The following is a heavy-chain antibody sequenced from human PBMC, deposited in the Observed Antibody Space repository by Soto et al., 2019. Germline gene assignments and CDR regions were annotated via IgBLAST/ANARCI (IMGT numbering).Heavy chain of an antibody. CDR1: GGTFSSYA. D-gene: IGHD2-2*03. CDR2: IIPIFGTP. V-gene: IGHV1-69*06. CDR3: AKQMDIVVVPAAIGYYYYGMDV. Sequence: QVQLVQSGAEVKKPGSSVKVSCKASGGTFSSYAISWVRQAPGQGLEWMGGIIPIFGTPNYAQKFQGRVTITADKSTSTAYMELSSLRSEDTALYYCAKQMDIVVVPAAIGYYYYGMDVWGQGTTVTVSS. J-gene: IGHJ6*02.